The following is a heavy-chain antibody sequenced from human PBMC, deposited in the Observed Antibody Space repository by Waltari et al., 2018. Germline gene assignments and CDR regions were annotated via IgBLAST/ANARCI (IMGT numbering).Heavy chain of an antibody. CDR2: IIPIFGTA. D-gene: IGHD6-19*01. J-gene: IGHJ4*02. CDR3: ARDEGIAVAGTPLYYFDY. Sequence: QVQLVQSGAEVKKPGSSVKVSCKASGGTFSRYAIRWVRQVPGQGLEWMGRIIPIFGTANYAQKFQGRVTITADKSTSTAYMELSSLRSEDTAVYYCARDEGIAVAGTPLYYFDYWGQGILVTVSS. CDR1: GGTFSRYA. V-gene: IGHV1-69*06.